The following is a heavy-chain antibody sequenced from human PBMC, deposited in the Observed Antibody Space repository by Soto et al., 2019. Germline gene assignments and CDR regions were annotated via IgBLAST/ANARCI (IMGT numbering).Heavy chain of an antibody. D-gene: IGHD1-7*01. CDR1: GVSVSSNSAA. V-gene: IGHV6-1*01. J-gene: IGHJ6*03. CDR3: AGTTSHYWYYMDV. Sequence: SQTLSLTSAISGVSVSSNSAAWNWIRQSPSRGLEWLGRTYYRSRWYNDYAVSVRSRITVNPDTSKNQFSLQLTSVTPEDTAVYYCAGTTSHYWYYMDVWGKGTTVTVSS. CDR2: TYYRSRWYN.